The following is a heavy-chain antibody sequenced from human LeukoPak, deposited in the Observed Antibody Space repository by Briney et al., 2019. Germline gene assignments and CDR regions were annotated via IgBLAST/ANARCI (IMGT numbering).Heavy chain of an antibody. CDR1: GFTFSSYE. CDR2: ISASGGST. CDR3: AKPARTDYADY. V-gene: IGHV3-23*01. Sequence: SGGSLRLSCAASGFTFSSYEMNWVRQAPGKGLEWVSSISASGGSTYYADSVKGRFTISRDNSKNTLYLQMNSLRAEDTAVYYCAKPARTDYADYWGQGTLVTVSS. D-gene: IGHD1-14*01. J-gene: IGHJ4*02.